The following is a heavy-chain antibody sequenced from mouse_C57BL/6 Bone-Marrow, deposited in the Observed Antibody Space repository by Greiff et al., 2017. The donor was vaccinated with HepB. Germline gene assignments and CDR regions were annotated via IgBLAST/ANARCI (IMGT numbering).Heavy chain of an antibody. D-gene: IGHD1-1*01. Sequence: EVQLQQSGAELVRPGASVKLSCTASGFNIKDDYMHWVKQRPEQGLEWIGWIDPENGDTEYASKFQGKATITADTSSNTAYLQLSSLTSEDTAVYYCTSYYYGSGVCWYFYVWGTGTTVTVSA. CDR3: TSYYYGSGVCWYFYV. CDR2: IDPENGDT. CDR1: GFNIKDDY. J-gene: IGHJ1*03. V-gene: IGHV14-4*01.